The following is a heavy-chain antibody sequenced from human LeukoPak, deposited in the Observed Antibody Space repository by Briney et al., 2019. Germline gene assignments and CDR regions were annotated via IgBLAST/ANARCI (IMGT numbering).Heavy chain of an antibody. D-gene: IGHD3-3*01. V-gene: IGHV4-39*01. CDR1: GGSISSSSYY. J-gene: IGHJ4*02. Sequence: SETLSLTCTVSGGSISSSSYYWGWIRQPPGKGLEWIGSIYYSGSTYYNPSLKSRVTISVDTSKNQFSLKLSSVTAADTAVYYCARRGGTLFGVVTTDYWGQGTLVTVSS. CDR2: IYYSGST. CDR3: ARRGGTLFGVVTTDY.